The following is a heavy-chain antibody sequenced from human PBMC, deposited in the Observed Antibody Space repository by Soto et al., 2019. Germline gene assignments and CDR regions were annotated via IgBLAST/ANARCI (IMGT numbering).Heavy chain of an antibody. CDR2: ISAHNGDT. J-gene: IGHJ4*02. CDR1: GYSFATYG. V-gene: IGHV1-18*04. CDR3: VSWVSAHFDY. D-gene: IGHD2-8*01. Sequence: ASVKVSCKASGYSFATYGFSWVRQAPGQGLECVGWISAHNGDTHYSQKFQGRVTLTTDTSTNTGYMELRSLRAEDTAVYYCVSWVSAHFDYWGQGTLVTVSS.